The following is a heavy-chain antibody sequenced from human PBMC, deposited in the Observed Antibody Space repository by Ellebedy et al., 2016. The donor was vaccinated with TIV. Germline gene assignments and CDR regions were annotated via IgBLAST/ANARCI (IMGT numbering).Heavy chain of an antibody. D-gene: IGHD1-26*01. CDR1: GYTFTGYY. Sequence: ASVKVSCXASGYTFTGYYMHWVRQAPGQGLEWMGWINPNSGGTNYAQKFQGRVTMTRDTSISTAYMELSRLRSDDTAVYYCARESGSDGYFDYWGQGTLVTVSS. CDR3: ARESGSDGYFDY. J-gene: IGHJ4*02. CDR2: INPNSGGT. V-gene: IGHV1-2*02.